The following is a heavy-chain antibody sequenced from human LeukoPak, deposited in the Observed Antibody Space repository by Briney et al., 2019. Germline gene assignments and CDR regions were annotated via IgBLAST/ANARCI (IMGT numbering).Heavy chain of an antibody. CDR1: GFTFTSSA. CDR2: IVVGSGNT. D-gene: IGHD2-15*01. Sequence: GASVKVSCKASGFTFTSSAMQWVRQARGQRLEWIGWIVVGSGNTNYAQKFQERVTITRDMSTSTAYMELSSLRSEDTAVYYCAADAQQKWSLDYWGQGTLVTVSS. J-gene: IGHJ4*02. V-gene: IGHV1-58*02. CDR3: AADAQQKWSLDY.